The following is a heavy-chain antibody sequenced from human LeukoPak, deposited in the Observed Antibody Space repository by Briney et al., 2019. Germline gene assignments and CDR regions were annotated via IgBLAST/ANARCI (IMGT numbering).Heavy chain of an antibody. CDR1: GFTFSSYW. V-gene: IGHV3-7*01. D-gene: IGHD3-3*01. CDR3: ARLDYDFWIGFDY. CDR2: IKQHGSEK. Sequence: GGSLRLSCAASGFTFSSYWMTWVRQAPGKGLEWVANIKQHGSEKYYVDSVKGRFTISRDNAKSSLYLQMNSLRAEDTAVYYCARLDYDFWIGFDYWGQGTLVTVSS. J-gene: IGHJ4*02.